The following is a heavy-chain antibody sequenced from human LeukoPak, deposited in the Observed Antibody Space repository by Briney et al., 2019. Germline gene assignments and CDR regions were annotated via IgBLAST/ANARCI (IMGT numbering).Heavy chain of an antibody. CDR1: GFTFSDYY. CDR2: ISSSSSYI. V-gene: IGHV3-11*06. Sequence: GGSLRLSCAASGFTFSDYYMSWIRQAPGKGLEWVSYISSSSSYIYYADSVKGRFTISRDNAKNSLYLQMNSLRAEDTAVYYCAREPAYYDILTGYPPIKDWYFDLWGRGTLVTVSS. J-gene: IGHJ2*01. CDR3: AREPAYYDILTGYPPIKDWYFDL. D-gene: IGHD3-9*01.